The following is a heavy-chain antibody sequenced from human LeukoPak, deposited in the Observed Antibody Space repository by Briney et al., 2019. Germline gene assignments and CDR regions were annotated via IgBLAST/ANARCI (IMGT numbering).Heavy chain of an antibody. CDR1: GFTFSSYW. D-gene: IGHD3-10*01. V-gene: IGHV3-7*01. J-gene: IGHJ6*02. CDR2: IKQDGSEK. CDR3: ARGTSYYPEYYYSGMDV. Sequence: LPGGSLRLFCAASGFTFSSYWMSWVRQAPGKGLEWVANIKQDGSEKYYVDSVKGRFTISRDNAKNSLYLQMNSLRAEDTAVYYCARGTSYYPEYYYSGMDVWGQGTTVTVSS.